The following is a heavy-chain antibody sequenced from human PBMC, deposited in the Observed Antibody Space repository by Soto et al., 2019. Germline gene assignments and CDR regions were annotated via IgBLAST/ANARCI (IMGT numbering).Heavy chain of an antibody. J-gene: IGHJ4*02. V-gene: IGHV1-69*13. Sequence: SVKVSCKASGGTFSSYAISWVRQAPGQGLEWMGGIIPIFGTANYAQKFQGRVTITADESTSTAYMELSSLRSEDTAVYYCARGSGFWSGYYYSRFDYWGQGTLVTVSS. D-gene: IGHD3-3*01. CDR2: IIPIFGTA. CDR1: GGTFSSYA. CDR3: ARGSGFWSGYYYSRFDY.